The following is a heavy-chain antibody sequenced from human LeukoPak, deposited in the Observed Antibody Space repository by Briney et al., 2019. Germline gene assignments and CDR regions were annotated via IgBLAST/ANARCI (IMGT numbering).Heavy chain of an antibody. CDR1: GFTFSSYG. V-gene: IGHV3-33*01. D-gene: IGHD4-4*01. CDR2: IWYDGSNK. CDR3: ARTVTKSRRYYYYGMDV. J-gene: IGHJ6*02. Sequence: GGSLRLSCAASGFTFSSYGMHWVRQAPGKGLEWVAAIWYDGSNKYYADSVKGRFTISRDNSKNTLYLQMNSLRAEDTAVYYCARTVTKSRRYYYYGMDVWGQGTTVTVSS.